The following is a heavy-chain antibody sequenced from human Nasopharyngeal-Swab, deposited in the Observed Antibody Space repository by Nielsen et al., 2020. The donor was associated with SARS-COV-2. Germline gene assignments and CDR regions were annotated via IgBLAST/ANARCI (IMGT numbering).Heavy chain of an antibody. D-gene: IGHD3-22*01. Sequence: SVKVSCKASGGTFSSYAISWVRQAPGQGLEWMGGIIPIFGTANYAQKFQGRVTVTADESTSTAYMELSSLRSEDTAVYYCASFPYDGSGSYYYYGMDVWGQGTTATVS. V-gene: IGHV1-69*13. J-gene: IGHJ6*02. CDR1: GGTFSSYA. CDR3: ASFPYDGSGSYYYYGMDV. CDR2: IIPIFGTA.